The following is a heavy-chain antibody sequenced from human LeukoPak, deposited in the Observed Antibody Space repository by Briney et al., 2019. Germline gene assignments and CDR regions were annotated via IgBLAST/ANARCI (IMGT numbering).Heavy chain of an antibody. D-gene: IGHD3-10*01. CDR3: ARQPWFGESYFDY. CDR2: INHSGST. CDR1: GGSFSGYY. J-gene: IGHJ4*02. V-gene: IGHV4-34*01. Sequence: SETLSLTCAVYGGSFSGYYWSWIRQPPGKGLEWIGEINHSGSTNYNPSLKSRVTISVDTSKNQFSLKLSSVTAADTAVYYCARQPWFGESYFDYWGQGTLVTVSS.